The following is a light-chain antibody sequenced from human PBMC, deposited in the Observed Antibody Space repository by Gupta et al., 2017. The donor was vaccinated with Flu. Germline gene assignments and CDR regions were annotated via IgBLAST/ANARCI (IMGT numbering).Light chain of an antibody. CDR2: STD. CDR1: FGSVPTSYY. J-gene: IGLJ3*02. V-gene: IGLV8-61*01. CDR3: ALYMGSGSWV. Sequence: QTVVTQEPSLPVSAGGPVTPTCGLAFGSVPTSYYPSWHQQPPGTAPLMLSYSTDTRSSGVPDRFAGSILGTTAALTITGAQADDESYYYCALYMGSGSWVFGGGTKLTVL.